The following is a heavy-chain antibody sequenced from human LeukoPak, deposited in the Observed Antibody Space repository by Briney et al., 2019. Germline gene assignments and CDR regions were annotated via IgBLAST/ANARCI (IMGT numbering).Heavy chain of an antibody. V-gene: IGHV4-34*01. CDR1: GGSFSGYY. CDR2: INHSGST. Sequence: PSETLSLTCAVHGGSFSGYYWSWIRQPPGKGLEWIGEINHSGSTNYNPSLKSRVTISVDTSKNQFSLKLSSVTAADTAVYYCARTSAYYYDSSGYYWGYYFDYWGQGTLVTVSS. D-gene: IGHD3-22*01. J-gene: IGHJ4*02. CDR3: ARTSAYYYDSSGYYWGYYFDY.